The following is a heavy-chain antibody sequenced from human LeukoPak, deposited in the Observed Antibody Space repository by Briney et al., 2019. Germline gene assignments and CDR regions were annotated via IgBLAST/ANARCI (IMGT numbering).Heavy chain of an antibody. CDR1: GFTFSNYG. CDR3: ARYCSSTSCSHNAFDI. CDR2: VWSDGTNQ. V-gene: IGHV3-33*01. D-gene: IGHD2-2*01. J-gene: IGHJ3*02. Sequence: PGGSLRLSCAASGFTFSNYGMHWVRQAPGKGLEWVAVVWSDGTNQHYADSVKGRFTISRDNSRNTLYLQMDSLRIEDTAVYYCARYCSSTSCSHNAFDIWGQGTLVTVS.